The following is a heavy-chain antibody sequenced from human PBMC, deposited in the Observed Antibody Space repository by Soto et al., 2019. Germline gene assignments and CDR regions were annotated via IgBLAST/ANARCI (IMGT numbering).Heavy chain of an antibody. CDR3: ARTSSGWLDT. V-gene: IGHV1-69*13. J-gene: IGHJ5*02. CDR2: IIPIFGTA. Sequence: GASVKVSCDASGVTFSSYAISCVRQVPGQGLEWMGCIIPIFGTANYTQKFQGRDTITAYESTSTAYMELSSLRSEVTAVYYCARTSSGWLDTWGQGTLVTVTS. D-gene: IGHD6-19*01. CDR1: GVTFSSYA.